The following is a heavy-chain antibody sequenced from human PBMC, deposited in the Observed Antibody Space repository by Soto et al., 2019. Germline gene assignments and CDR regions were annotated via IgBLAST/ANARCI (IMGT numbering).Heavy chain of an antibody. J-gene: IGHJ4*02. CDR1: GYTFTGSS. CDR2: INPNSGDT. Sequence: QVQLVQSGAEVKKPGASVNVSCEASGYTFTGSSIHWVRQAPGQGLEWMGYINPNSGDTIFAQKFQGRVTMTRDTSISTAYMELSRVASDDTAVYYCAKDLLTGIAVAGTDYWGQGTLVTVSS. D-gene: IGHD6-19*01. V-gene: IGHV1-2*02. CDR3: AKDLLTGIAVAGTDY.